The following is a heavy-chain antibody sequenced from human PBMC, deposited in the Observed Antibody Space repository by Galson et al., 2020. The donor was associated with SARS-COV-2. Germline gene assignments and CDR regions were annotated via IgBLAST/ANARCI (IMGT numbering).Heavy chain of an antibody. V-gene: IGHV3-9*01. J-gene: IGHJ4*02. D-gene: IGHD2-2*02. Sequence: SLKISCAASGFTFEDYSMHWVRKRPGRGLEWVALIDRNSGSRVHADSVRGRFTISRDNARNTLYLHMSSLRVEDTAFYYCGKGNGPGAYIIDYFGQGTLVTVSS. CDR2: IDRNSGSR. CDR1: GFTFEDYS. CDR3: GKGNGPGAYIIDY.